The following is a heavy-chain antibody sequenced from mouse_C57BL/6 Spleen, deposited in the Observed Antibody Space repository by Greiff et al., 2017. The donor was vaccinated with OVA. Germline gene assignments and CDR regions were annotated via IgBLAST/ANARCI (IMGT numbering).Heavy chain of an antibody. CDR3: ARSRENWDN. D-gene: IGHD4-1*01. CDR2: INPGSGGT. CDR1: GYAFTNYL. V-gene: IGHV1-54*01. J-gene: IGHJ2*01. Sequence: LQESGAELVRPGTSVKVSCKASGYAFTNYLIEWVKQRPGQGLEWIGVINPGSGGTNYNEKFKGKATLTADKSSSTAYMQLSSLTSEDSAVYVCARSRENWDNLGQGTTLTVSS.